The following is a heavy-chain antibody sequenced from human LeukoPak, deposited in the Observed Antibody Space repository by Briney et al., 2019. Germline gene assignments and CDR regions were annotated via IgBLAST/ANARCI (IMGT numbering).Heavy chain of an antibody. CDR3: ARVSGWPWDY. CDR1: GFTFSSYS. D-gene: IGHD2-15*01. J-gene: IGHJ4*02. Sequence: GGSLRLSCAASGFTFSSYSMNWVRQAPGKGLEWVSYISISSSTIYYADSVKGRFTISRDDAKNSLYLQMNSLRDEDTTVYYCARVSGWPWDYWGQGTLVTVSS. V-gene: IGHV3-48*02. CDR2: ISISSSTI.